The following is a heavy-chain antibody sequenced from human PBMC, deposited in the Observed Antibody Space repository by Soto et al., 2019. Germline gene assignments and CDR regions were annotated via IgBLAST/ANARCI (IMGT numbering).Heavy chain of an antibody. CDR3: ARGVSTVTTYFDY. CDR1: GFTFSSYA. CDR2: ISYDGSNK. V-gene: IGHV3-30-3*01. D-gene: IGHD4-17*01. J-gene: IGHJ4*02. Sequence: GGSLRLSCAAPGFTFSSYAMHWVRQAPGKGLEWVAVISYDGSNKYYADSVKGRFTISRDNSKNTLYLQMNSLRAEDTAVYYCARGVSTVTTYFDYWGQGTLVTVSS.